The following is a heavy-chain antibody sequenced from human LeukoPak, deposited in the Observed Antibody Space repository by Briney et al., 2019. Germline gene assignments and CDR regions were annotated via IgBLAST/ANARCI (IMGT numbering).Heavy chain of an antibody. CDR2: IKSKTDGETT. D-gene: IGHD5-12*01. J-gene: IGHJ4*02. CDR1: GFTFSNIW. CDR3: TTESTERYSGYDFNY. Sequence: GGSLRLSCTASGFTFSNIWMTCVRQAPGKGLEWVGRIKSKTDGETTDYAAPVKGRFTISRDDSRNTLYLQMNSLKTEDTAVYYCTTESTERYSGYDFNYWGQGTLVTVSS. V-gene: IGHV3-15*01.